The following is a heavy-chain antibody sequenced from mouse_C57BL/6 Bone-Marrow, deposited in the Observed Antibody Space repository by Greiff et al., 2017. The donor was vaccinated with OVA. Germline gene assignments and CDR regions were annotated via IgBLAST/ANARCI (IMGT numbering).Heavy chain of an antibody. J-gene: IGHJ4*01. V-gene: IGHV5-17*01. CDR2: ISSGSSTI. Sequence: EVQLVESGGGSVKPGGSLKLSCAASGFTFSDYGMHWVRQAPEKGLEWVAYISSGSSTIYYADTVKGRFTISRDNAKNTLFLQMTSLRSEDTAMYYCARPYGHYAMDYWGQGTSVTVSS. D-gene: IGHD1-1*02. CDR3: ARPYGHYAMDY. CDR1: GFTFSDYG.